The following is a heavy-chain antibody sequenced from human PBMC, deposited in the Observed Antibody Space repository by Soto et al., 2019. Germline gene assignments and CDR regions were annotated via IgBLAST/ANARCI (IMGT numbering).Heavy chain of an antibody. V-gene: IGHV4-59*01. D-gene: IGHD2-2*01. CDR2: IYYSGST. Sequence: SETLSLTCTVSGGSISSYYWSWIRQPPGKGLEWIGYIYYSGSTNYNPSLKSRVTISVDTSKNQFYLKLSSVTAADTAVYYCARTPRCSRTSCYYFDYWGHGTLVTAS. CDR1: GGSISSYY. CDR3: ARTPRCSRTSCYYFDY. J-gene: IGHJ4*01.